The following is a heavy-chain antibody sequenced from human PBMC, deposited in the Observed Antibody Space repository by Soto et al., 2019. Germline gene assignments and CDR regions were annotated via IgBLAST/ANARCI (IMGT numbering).Heavy chain of an antibody. CDR3: ARGPSTGEFDS. J-gene: IGHJ4*02. CDR2: INPYSADT. D-gene: IGHD7-27*01. CDR1: GYTFTDYY. V-gene: IGHV1-2*04. Sequence: QVQLVQSEAEVKKHGASVKVSCRASGYTFTDYYIHWLRQAPGQGLDWMGRINPYSADTNCAQKFQVWVTMTRDTSVSTVYMELSSLKSDDTAVYYCARGPSTGEFDSWGQGTLVTVSS.